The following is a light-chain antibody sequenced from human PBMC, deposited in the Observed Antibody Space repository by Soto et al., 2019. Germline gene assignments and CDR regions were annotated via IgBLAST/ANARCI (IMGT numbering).Light chain of an antibody. V-gene: IGKV3-15*01. CDR1: ESVSTN. J-gene: IGKJ1*01. CDR3: QQYSIWRT. Sequence: TVLPQSPGTLSLSPGASVTLSCRASESVSTNLAWYQQKAGQAPRLLIYAASTRATGIPARFSGSGSGTEFTLTISSLQSEDFAVYYCQQYSIWRTVGQGTKVDI. CDR2: AAS.